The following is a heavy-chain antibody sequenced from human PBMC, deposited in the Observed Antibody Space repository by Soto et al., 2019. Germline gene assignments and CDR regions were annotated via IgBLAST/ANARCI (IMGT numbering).Heavy chain of an antibody. Sequence: VQLVESGGGVVQPGRSLRLSCAASEFTFSDYAMHWIRQAPGKGLEWVAVVSHDGRNTHYADSVKGRFTISRDSSKNTVSLEMTSLRAEDTAVYYCAKGGRQWLVTSDFNYWGQGALVTVSS. CDR3: AKGGRQWLVTSDFNY. CDR2: VSHDGRNT. CDR1: EFTFSDYA. D-gene: IGHD6-19*01. J-gene: IGHJ4*02. V-gene: IGHV3-30*18.